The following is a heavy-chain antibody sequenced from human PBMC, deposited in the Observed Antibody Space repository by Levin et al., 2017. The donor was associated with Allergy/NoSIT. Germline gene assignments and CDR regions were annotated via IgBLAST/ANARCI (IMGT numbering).Heavy chain of an antibody. J-gene: IGHJ6*04. D-gene: IGHD3-3*01. CDR1: GFTFSTYS. V-gene: IGHV3-21*01. CDR2: IGISSSYI. CDR3: ARETGTTTMFGEVDV. Sequence: AGGSLRLSCAASGFTFSTYSMAWVRQAPGKGLEWVSSIGISSSYIHYADSVKGRFTVSRDNAKNSLYLQMNSLRVEDTAVYYCARETGTTTMFGEVDVWGKGTTVTVSS.